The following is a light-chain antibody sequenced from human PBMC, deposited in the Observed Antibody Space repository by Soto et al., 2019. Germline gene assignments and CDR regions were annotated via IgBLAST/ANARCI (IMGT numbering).Light chain of an antibody. Sequence: SVLGQPASVPGSPGQSITISCTGSVSDIAVFNYVSWYQQYPGRAPKLLIYQVTSRASGVSHRFSGSKSGNTASLTISGLQPEDEAEYYCNSYSSTNFYVFGTGTKVTVL. V-gene: IGLV2-14*01. CDR1: VSDIAVFNY. J-gene: IGLJ1*01. CDR2: QVT. CDR3: NSYSSTNFYV.